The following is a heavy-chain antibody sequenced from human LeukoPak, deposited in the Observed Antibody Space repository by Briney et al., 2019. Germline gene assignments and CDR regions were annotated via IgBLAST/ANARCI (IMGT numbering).Heavy chain of an antibody. CDR1: GFTAGFTFSTSY. V-gene: IGHV3-7*01. Sequence: GGSLRLSCETSGFTAGFTFSTSYMTWVRQAPGMGLEWVAEIGPDGSGPVYVDSVKGRFTISRDNAKSSLYLQMNSLRVEETAVYYCARDFSWRQFDYWGLGTLVTVSS. CDR2: IGPDGSGP. CDR3: ARDFSWRQFDY. J-gene: IGHJ4*02.